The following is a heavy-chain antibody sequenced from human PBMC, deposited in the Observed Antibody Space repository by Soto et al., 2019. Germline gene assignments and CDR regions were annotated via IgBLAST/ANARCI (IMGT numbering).Heavy chain of an antibody. CDR1: EFTFNNYW. J-gene: IGHJ6*02. CDR2: INTDGSTT. D-gene: IGHD3-16*02. CDR3: AIGIYLKYGLDV. Sequence: EVQLVESGGGLVQPGGSLRLSCAASEFTFNNYWLHWVRQVPGKGLEWVSRINTDGSTTNYADSVMGRFTIFRDNADNTVYLQMNSLRAEDTAVYYCAIGIYLKYGLDVWGQGATVTVSS. V-gene: IGHV3-74*01.